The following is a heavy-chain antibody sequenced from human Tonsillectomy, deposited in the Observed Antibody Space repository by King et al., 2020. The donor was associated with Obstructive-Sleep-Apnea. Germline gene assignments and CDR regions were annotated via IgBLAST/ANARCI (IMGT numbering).Heavy chain of an antibody. CDR1: GFTFSSYA. Sequence: VQLVESGGGLVQPGGSLSLSCAASGFTFSSYAMSWVRQAPGKGLEWVSSISGGGSSTYYADSVKGRVTISRDNSENTLYLQVNSLRAEDTAVYYCAKDVVGFSVGLTPFDYWGQGTLVTVSS. CDR3: AKDVVGFSVGLTPFDY. D-gene: IGHD2-15*01. J-gene: IGHJ4*02. CDR2: ISGGGSST. V-gene: IGHV3-23*04.